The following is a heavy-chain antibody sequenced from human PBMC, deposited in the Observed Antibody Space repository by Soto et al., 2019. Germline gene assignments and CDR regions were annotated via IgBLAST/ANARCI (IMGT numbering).Heavy chain of an antibody. Sequence: QVHLVQSGAEVKKPGASVKVSCKASGYTFISYGISWVRQAPGQGLEWVGWISADSGSTYYAQKFQGRVTMTTDTSTSTAYMELRSLTSDDTAVYYCARDSEPYDSSGYAYWGRGTLVTVSS. CDR1: GYTFISYG. D-gene: IGHD3-22*01. CDR3: ARDSEPYDSSGYAY. CDR2: ISADSGST. J-gene: IGHJ4*02. V-gene: IGHV1-18*01.